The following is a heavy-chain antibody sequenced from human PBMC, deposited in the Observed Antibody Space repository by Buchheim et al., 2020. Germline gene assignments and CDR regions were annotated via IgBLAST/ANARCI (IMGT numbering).Heavy chain of an antibody. J-gene: IGHJ4*02. D-gene: IGHD3-22*01. CDR1: GFTFSSYA. CDR3: ARDSQYYYDSSSYYSGEQGYFYY. CDR2: ISYDGSNK. V-gene: IGHV3-30-3*01. Sequence: QVQLVESGGGVVQPGTSLRLSCAASGFTFSSYAMYWVRQAPGKGLEWVALISYDGSNKYFADSVKGRFTISRDNSKKTLYLQMNSLRAEDTAVYYCARDSQYYYDSSSYYSGEQGYFYYWGQGTL.